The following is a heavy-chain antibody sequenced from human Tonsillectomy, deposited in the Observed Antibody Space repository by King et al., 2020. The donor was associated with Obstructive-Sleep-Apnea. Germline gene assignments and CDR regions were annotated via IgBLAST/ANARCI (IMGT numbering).Heavy chain of an antibody. CDR2: VKQDGSEE. D-gene: IGHD5-12*01. CDR1: GFTFSSYW. Sequence: VQLVESGGGLVQPGGSLRLSCAASGFTFSSYWMNWVRQAPGKGLEWVANVKQDGSEEYYVGSVKGRFTISRDNAKNSLYLQMNSRRAEDTAVYYCARSMSPGYSGTPAGYWGQGTLVTVSS. J-gene: IGHJ4*02. V-gene: IGHV3-7*01. CDR3: ARSMSPGYSGTPAGY.